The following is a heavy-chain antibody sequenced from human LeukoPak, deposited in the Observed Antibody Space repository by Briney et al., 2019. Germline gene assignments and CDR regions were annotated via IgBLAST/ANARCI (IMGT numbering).Heavy chain of an antibody. Sequence: GSLRLSCAASGFIFSDHYMDWVRQAPGKGLEWVGRTRNEANIYTTKYAASVKGRFTISRDDSKNSLYLQMNSLKTEDTAVYYCARVSYYDSSGYYFLSYVDYWGQGTLVTVSS. CDR2: TRNEANIYTT. CDR3: ARVSYYDSSGYYFLSYVDY. J-gene: IGHJ4*02. D-gene: IGHD3-22*01. CDR1: GFIFSDHY. V-gene: IGHV3-72*01.